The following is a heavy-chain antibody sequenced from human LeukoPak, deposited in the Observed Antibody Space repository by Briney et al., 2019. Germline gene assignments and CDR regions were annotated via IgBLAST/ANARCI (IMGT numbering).Heavy chain of an antibody. CDR2: IIPIFGTA. Sequence: ASVKVSCKASGGTFSGYAISWVRQAPGQGLEWMGGIIPIFGTANYAQKFQGRVTITADESTSTAYMELSSLRSEDTAVYYCASYDDSSGNDAFDIWGQGTMVTVSS. CDR3: ASYDDSSGNDAFDI. D-gene: IGHD3-22*01. J-gene: IGHJ3*02. V-gene: IGHV1-69*13. CDR1: GGTFSGYA.